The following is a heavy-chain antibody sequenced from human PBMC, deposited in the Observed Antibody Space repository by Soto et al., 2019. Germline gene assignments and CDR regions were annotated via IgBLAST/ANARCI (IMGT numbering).Heavy chain of an antibody. CDR3: AKGKPSGWYYFDY. Sequence: GGSLRLSCGASGFTFSNFAMSWVRQAPGRGLEWVSGISASGLDIHYADSVKDRFTVSRDNSKNTLYLQMNSLRAEDTAIYYCAKGKPSGWYYFDYWGQGALLTV. D-gene: IGHD6-19*01. CDR2: ISASGLDI. CDR1: GFTFSNFA. J-gene: IGHJ4*02. V-gene: IGHV3-23*01.